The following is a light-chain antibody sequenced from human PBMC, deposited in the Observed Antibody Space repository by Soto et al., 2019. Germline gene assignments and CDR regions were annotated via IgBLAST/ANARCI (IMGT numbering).Light chain of an antibody. CDR1: QSVSSN. J-gene: IGKJ1*01. Sequence: EIVMTQSPATLSVSPGERATLSCRASQSVSSNLAWYQQKPGQAPRLLIYGASTRATGIPARFSGSGSGTDFTLNISTLQSEDFAVYYCQQYNNWPGTFGQGTKVEI. CDR3: QQYNNWPGT. CDR2: GAS. V-gene: IGKV3-15*01.